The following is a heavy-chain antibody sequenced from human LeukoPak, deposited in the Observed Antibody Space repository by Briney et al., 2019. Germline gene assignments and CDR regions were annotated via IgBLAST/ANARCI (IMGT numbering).Heavy chain of an antibody. CDR1: GFIFSNYA. D-gene: IGHD6-19*01. CDR3: AKVLHSSGWSNDAFDI. Sequence: GGSLRLSCAASGFIFSNYAMYWVRQAPGKGLEWVSAISGRSDNTYYADSGKGRFTLSRVSSKNTLYLQMNSLRADDTAVYYCAKVLHSSGWSNDAFDIWGQGTMVTVSS. J-gene: IGHJ3*02. V-gene: IGHV3-23*01. CDR2: ISGRSDNT.